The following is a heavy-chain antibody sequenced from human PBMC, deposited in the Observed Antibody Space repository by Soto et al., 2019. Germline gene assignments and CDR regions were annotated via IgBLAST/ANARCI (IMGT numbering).Heavy chain of an antibody. CDR3: AKDKMEQWLVGGYFDY. CDR2: IIDDGGRA. V-gene: IGHV3-23*01. J-gene: IGHJ4*02. Sequence: PWGSLRLSCSASGFTFSSYAMSWVRQAPGKGLEWVSAIIDDGGRAYYADSVKGRFTISRDNSKNTLSLQMNSLRAEDTAVYYCAKDKMEQWLVGGYFDYWGQGTQVTVSS. D-gene: IGHD6-19*01. CDR1: GFTFSSYA.